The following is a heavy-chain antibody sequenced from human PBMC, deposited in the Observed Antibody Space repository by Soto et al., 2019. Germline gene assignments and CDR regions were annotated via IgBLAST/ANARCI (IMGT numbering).Heavy chain of an antibody. CDR3: TTAKPISYYYYGIDV. Sequence: GGSLRLSCAASGVTFSNAWMNWVRQAPGKGLEWVGRIKSKTDGGTTDYAAPVKGRFTISRDDSKNTLYLQMNSLKTEDTAVYYCTTAKPISYYYYGIDVWGQGTTVTVSS. V-gene: IGHV3-15*07. CDR2: IKSKTDGGTT. D-gene: IGHD3-9*01. J-gene: IGHJ6*02. CDR1: GVTFSNAW.